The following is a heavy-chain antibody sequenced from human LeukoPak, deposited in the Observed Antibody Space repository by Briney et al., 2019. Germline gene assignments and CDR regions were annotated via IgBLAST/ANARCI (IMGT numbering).Heavy chain of an antibody. CDR2: IYYSGST. J-gene: IGHJ3*02. D-gene: IGHD2/OR15-2a*01. CDR3: ARPSNSDYLDAFDI. V-gene: IGHV4-34*01. Sequence: SETLSLTCAVYGGSFSGYYWSWIRQPPGKGLEWIGSIYYSGSTYYNPSLKSRVTISVDTSKNQFSLKLSSVTAADTAVYYCARPSNSDYLDAFDIWGQGTVVAVSS. CDR1: GGSFSGYY.